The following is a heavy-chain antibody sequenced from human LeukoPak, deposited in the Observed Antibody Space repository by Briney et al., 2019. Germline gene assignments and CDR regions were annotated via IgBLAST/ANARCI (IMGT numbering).Heavy chain of an antibody. D-gene: IGHD3-9*01. V-gene: IGHV4-4*02. CDR2: IYHSGST. CDR3: ARDRKDYDILTGYYRRSRYYYYGMDV. CDR1: GGSISSSNW. Sequence: SGTLSLTCAVSGGSISSSNWWSWVRQPPGKGLEWIGEIYHSGSTNYNSSLKSRVTISVDKSKNQFSLKLSSVTAADTAVYYCARDRKDYDILTGYYRRSRYYYYGMDVWGKGTTVTVSS. J-gene: IGHJ6*04.